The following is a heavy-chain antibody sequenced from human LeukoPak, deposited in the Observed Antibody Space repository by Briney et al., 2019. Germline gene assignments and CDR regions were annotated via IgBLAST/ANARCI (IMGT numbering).Heavy chain of an antibody. Sequence: SETLSLTCTVSGDSISTYYWSWIRQPPGKGLEWIGYIYYSGSTNYNPSLKSRVTISVDTSKNQLSLKLSSVTVADTAVYYCAGGQWLVWGLYWGQGTLVTVSS. CDR1: GDSISTYY. CDR3: AGGQWLVWGLY. D-gene: IGHD6-19*01. V-gene: IGHV4-59*12. J-gene: IGHJ4*02. CDR2: IYYSGST.